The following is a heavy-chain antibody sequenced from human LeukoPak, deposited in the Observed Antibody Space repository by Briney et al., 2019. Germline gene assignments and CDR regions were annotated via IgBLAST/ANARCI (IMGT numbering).Heavy chain of an antibody. CDR1: GGSISSYY. J-gene: IGHJ3*02. Sequence: SETLSLTCTVSGGSISSYYWSWIRQPPGKGLEWIGYIYYSGSTNYNPSLKSRVTMSVDTSKNQFSLKLSSVTAADTSVYYCARGGSVAFDIWGQGTMVTVSS. V-gene: IGHV4-59*01. CDR2: IYYSGST. CDR3: ARGGSVAFDI.